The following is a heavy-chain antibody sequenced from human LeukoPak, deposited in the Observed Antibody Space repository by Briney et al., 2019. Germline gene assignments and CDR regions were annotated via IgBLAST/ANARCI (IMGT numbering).Heavy chain of an antibody. CDR1: GGSISSSSYY. V-gene: IGHV4-39*07. Sequence: PSETLSLTCTVSGGSISSSSYYWGWIRQPPGKGLEWIGSIYYSGSTYYNPSLKSRVTISVDTSKNQFSLKLSSVTAADTAVYYCARTGDGYFDYWGQGTLVTVSS. CDR2: IYYSGST. CDR3: ARTGDGYFDY. J-gene: IGHJ4*02. D-gene: IGHD1-1*01.